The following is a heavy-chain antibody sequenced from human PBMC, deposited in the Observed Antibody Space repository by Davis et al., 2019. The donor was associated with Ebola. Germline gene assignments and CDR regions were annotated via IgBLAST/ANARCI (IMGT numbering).Heavy chain of an antibody. J-gene: IGHJ6*02. CDR3: AREYYYYGMDV. CDR2: IYHSGST. CDR1: GGSISRGGYS. V-gene: IGHV4-30-2*01. Sequence: MPSETLSLTCAVSGGSISRGGYSWSWIRKPPGKGLEWIGYIYHSGSTYYNPSLQSRVTISVDRSKNQFSLKLSSVTAADTAVYYCAREYYYYGMDVWGQGTTVTVSS.